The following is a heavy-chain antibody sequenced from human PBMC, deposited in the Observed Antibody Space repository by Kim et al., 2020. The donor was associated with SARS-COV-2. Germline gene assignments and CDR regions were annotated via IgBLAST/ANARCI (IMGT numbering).Heavy chain of an antibody. CDR3: AREGVVPAAIGYGMDV. D-gene: IGHD2-2*01. V-gene: IGHV3-33*01. Sequence: GGSLRLSCAASGFTFSSYGMHWVRQAPGKGLEWVAVIWYDGSNKYYADSVKGRFTISRDNSKNTLYLQMNSLRAEDTAVYYCAREGVVPAAIGYGMDVWGQGTTVTVSS. CDR1: GFTFSSYG. J-gene: IGHJ6*02. CDR2: IWYDGSNK.